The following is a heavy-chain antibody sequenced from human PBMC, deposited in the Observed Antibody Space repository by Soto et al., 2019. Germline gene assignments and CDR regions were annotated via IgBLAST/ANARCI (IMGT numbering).Heavy chain of an antibody. CDR1: GDSISSYY. D-gene: IGHD3-10*01. CDR2: IYRTGNT. V-gene: IGHV4-59*08. CDR3: ARQQQFGELTALDV. J-gene: IGHJ6*02. Sequence: NPSETLSLTCTVSGDSISSYYWTWIRQPPGKGLEWIGYIYRTGNTKCNPSLKSRVTISVDTSKNQFSLEMNSVSAADTAVYYCARQQQFGELTALDVWGQGTTVTVSS.